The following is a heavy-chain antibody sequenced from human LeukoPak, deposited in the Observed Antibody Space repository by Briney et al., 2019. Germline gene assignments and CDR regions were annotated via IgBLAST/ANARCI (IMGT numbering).Heavy chain of an antibody. J-gene: IGHJ4*02. V-gene: IGHV3-74*03. D-gene: IGHD5-12*01. Sequence: GGSLRLSCAASGFTLSSYWMHWVRQAPGKGLVWVSRITSDGFGTTYADSVKGRFTISRDNAKNTLFLQMNSLRVEDTAVYYCAREGRVSGYDFDFWGQGTLVTVSS. CDR1: GFTLSSYW. CDR3: AREGRVSGYDFDF. CDR2: ITSDGFGT.